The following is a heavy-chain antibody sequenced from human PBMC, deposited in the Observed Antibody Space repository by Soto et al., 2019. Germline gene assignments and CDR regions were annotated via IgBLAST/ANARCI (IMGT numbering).Heavy chain of an antibody. CDR2: INSDGSSA. CDR1: GFTFSNYW. D-gene: IGHD1-1*01. CDR3: ARDGSLGQFDY. V-gene: IGHV3-74*01. J-gene: IGHJ4*02. Sequence: EVRLVESGGGLVQPGESLRISCAASGFTFSNYWMHRVRQAPGKGLVWVSRINSDGSSALYADSVKGRFTISRDNVKNTLDLKMNSLRAEDTSVYYCARDGSLGQFDYWGQGTLVTVSS.